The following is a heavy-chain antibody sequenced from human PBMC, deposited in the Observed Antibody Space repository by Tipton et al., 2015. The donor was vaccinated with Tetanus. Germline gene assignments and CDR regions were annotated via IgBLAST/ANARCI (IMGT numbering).Heavy chain of an antibody. J-gene: IGHJ6*03. CDR1: GFTFSSYA. V-gene: IGHV3-23*01. CDR3: AKGSYYGSGSYPPLGDYYYYYMDV. CDR2: ISGSGGST. D-gene: IGHD3-10*01. Sequence: SLRLSCAASGFTFSSYAMSWVRQAPGKGLEWVSAISGSGGSTCYADSVKGRFTISRDNSKNTLYLQMNSLRAEDTAVYYCAKGSYYGSGSYPPLGDYYYYYMDVWGKGTTVTVSS.